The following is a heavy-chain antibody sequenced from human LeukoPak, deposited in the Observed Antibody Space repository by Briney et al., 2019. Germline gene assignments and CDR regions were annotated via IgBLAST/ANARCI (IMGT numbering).Heavy chain of an antibody. CDR2: IYYSGST. CDR1: GGSISSSSYY. Sequence: SETLSLTCTVSGGSISSSSYYWGWIRQPPGKGLEWIGSIYYSGSTYYNPSLKSRVTISVDTSKNQFSLKMSSVTAADTAVYYCARNSCPSGSCYDNRGYFDYWGQGTLVTVSS. D-gene: IGHD2-15*01. CDR3: ARNSCPSGSCYDNRGYFDY. J-gene: IGHJ4*02. V-gene: IGHV4-39*07.